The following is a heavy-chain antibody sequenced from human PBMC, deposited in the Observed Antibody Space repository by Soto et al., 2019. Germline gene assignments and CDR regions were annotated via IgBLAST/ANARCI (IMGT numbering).Heavy chain of an antibody. CDR3: TSGPYFNTGGLDS. J-gene: IGHJ4*02. CDR1: GFSFSDAW. V-gene: IGHV3-15*07. CDR2: SKTKAFGGTT. Sequence: EVQLVESGGGLVKPGGSLRLSCAASGFSFSDAWMNWVRQSPGKGLEWVGRSKTKAFGGTTAYAAPVKGRFAISRDDSQNTLFLQMNSLNAEDTAVYYCTSGPYFNTGGLDSWGQGTLVTVSS. D-gene: IGHD2-8*02.